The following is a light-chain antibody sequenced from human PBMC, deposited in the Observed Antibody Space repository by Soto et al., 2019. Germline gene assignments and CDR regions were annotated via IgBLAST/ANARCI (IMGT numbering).Light chain of an antibody. CDR2: DIS. V-gene: IGKV3-11*01. CDR1: QSVSNY. Sequence: EIVLTPSPATLSLSPVERATLSCRASQSVSNYLAWYQQKPGQAPRLLIYDISNRATGTPARFSGSGSGTDFTLTISSLEPEDFAVYYCHQRDNWLFGPGTKVDI. CDR3: HQRDNWL. J-gene: IGKJ3*01.